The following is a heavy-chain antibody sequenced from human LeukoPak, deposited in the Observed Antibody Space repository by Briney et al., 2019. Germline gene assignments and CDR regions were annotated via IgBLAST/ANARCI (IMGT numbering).Heavy chain of an antibody. J-gene: IGHJ6*02. V-gene: IGHV3-30*18. CDR2: ISYGGSEK. CDR3: AKVPHDYGINSADDYGMDV. Sequence: GRSLRLSCAASGFSFSLYGMHWVRQAPGKGLEWVALISYGGSEKYYPDSVKGRFTISRDNSKNTLYLQMNSLGAEDTAVYYCAKVPHDYGINSADDYGMDVWGQGTTVTVSS. D-gene: IGHD4-17*01. CDR1: GFSFSLYG.